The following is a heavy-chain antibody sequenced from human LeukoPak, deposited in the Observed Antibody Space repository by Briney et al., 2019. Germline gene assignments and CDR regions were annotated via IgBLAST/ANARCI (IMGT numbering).Heavy chain of an antibody. Sequence: SEILSLTCTVSGGSTSSHYWSWIRQPPGKGLECIGNIYYSGSTRYNSSLKSRVTISVDKSKNQFSLKLRSVAAADTAVYYCARDKGYGSGNYYYYGMDVWGQGTTVTVSS. D-gene: IGHD3-10*01. CDR3: ARDKGYGSGNYYYYGMDV. CDR2: IYYSGST. V-gene: IGHV4-59*11. J-gene: IGHJ6*02. CDR1: GGSTSSHY.